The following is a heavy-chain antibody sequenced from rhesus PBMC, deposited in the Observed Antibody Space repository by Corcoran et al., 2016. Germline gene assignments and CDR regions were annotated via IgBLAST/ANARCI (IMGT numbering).Heavy chain of an antibody. CDR3: ARVGITIVVVTSYYFDY. Sequence: QVQLQESGPGLVKPSETLSLTCAVSGGSFSSYWCGWIRQPPGKGLEWFGSIYVSRVSNEYNHSLKSRATSSRDTSKNQLSLKLSAVTAADTAVYYCARVGITIVVVTSYYFDYWGQGVLVTVSS. CDR1: GGSFSSYW. V-gene: IGHV4-160*01. J-gene: IGHJ4*01. D-gene: IGHD3-16*01. CDR2: IYVSRVSN.